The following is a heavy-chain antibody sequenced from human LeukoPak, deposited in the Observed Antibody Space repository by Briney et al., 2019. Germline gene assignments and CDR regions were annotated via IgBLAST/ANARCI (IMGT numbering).Heavy chain of an antibody. CDR1: GFTFSSYA. V-gene: IGHV3-23*01. J-gene: IGHJ4*02. Sequence: GGSLRLSCAASGFTFSSYAMSWVRQAPGKGLEWVSAISGSGGSTYYADSVKGRFTISRDNSKNTLYLQMNSLRAEDTAVYYCARTDYGDGDGYFDYWGQGTLVTVSS. CDR2: ISGSGGST. D-gene: IGHD4-17*01. CDR3: ARTDYGDGDGYFDY.